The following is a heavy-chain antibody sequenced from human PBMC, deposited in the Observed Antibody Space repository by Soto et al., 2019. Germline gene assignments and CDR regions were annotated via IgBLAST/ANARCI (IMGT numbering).Heavy chain of an antibody. V-gene: IGHV4-31*03. CDR1: GGSISSGGYY. J-gene: IGHJ4*02. CDR3: ARGAVTYITIFGVVIIGEFDY. Sequence: QVQLQESGPGLVKPSQTLSLTCTVSGGSISSGGYYWSWIRQHPGKGLEWIGYIYYSGSTYYNPSLKSRVTISVDTSKNQFSLKLSSVTAADTAVYYCARGAVTYITIFGVVIIGEFDYWGQGTLVTVSS. CDR2: IYYSGST. D-gene: IGHD3-3*01.